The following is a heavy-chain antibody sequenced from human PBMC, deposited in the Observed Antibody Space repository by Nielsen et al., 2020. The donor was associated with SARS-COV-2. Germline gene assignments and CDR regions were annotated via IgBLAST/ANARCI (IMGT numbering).Heavy chain of an antibody. CDR2: INPNSGGT. J-gene: IGHJ4*02. CDR1: GYTFTGYY. Sequence: ASVKVSCKASGYTFTGYYMHWVRQAPGQGLEWMGWINPNSGGTNYAQKFQGRVTMTRDTSISTAYMELSRLRSDDTAVYYCARWIGYSSSWYDYWGQGTLVTVSS. CDR3: ARWIGYSSSWYDY. D-gene: IGHD6-13*01. V-gene: IGHV1-2*02.